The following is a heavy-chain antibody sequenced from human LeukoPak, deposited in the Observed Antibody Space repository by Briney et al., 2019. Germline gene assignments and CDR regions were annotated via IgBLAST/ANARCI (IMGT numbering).Heavy chain of an antibody. CDR3: ARRSHYSSSSGSHY. Sequence: SETLSLTCTVSGGSISSSSYYWGWIRQPPGKGLEWIGEINQSGSTNYNPSLKNRVTISVDTSKNQISLKLSSVTAADTAVYYCARRSHYSSSSGSHYWGQGALVTVSS. V-gene: IGHV4-39*07. J-gene: IGHJ4*02. D-gene: IGHD6-6*01. CDR2: INQSGST. CDR1: GGSISSSSYY.